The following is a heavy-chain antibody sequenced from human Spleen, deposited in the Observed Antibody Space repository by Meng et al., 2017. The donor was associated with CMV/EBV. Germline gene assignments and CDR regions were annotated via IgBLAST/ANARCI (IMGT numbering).Heavy chain of an antibody. CDR1: GFTFSRYW. V-gene: IGHV3-74*01. CDR2: VNAGGSTT. D-gene: IGHD2-15*01. J-gene: IGHJ3*02. CDR3: ARVKWHCSGGTCSPDAFDI. Sequence: LSLTCAGSGFTFSRYWMSWVRQVPGKGLVWVSHVNAGGSTTTYADSVRGRFTISRDNAKNTLYMQMNSLRAEDTALYYCARVKWHCSGGTCSPDAFDIWGQGTMVTVSS.